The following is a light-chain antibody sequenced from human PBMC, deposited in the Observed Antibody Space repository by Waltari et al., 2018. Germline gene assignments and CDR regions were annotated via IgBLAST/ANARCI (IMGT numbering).Light chain of an antibody. CDR3: CSYAGSTTLI. J-gene: IGLJ2*01. Sequence: QSALTQPASVSGSPGQSITISCTGTSSDVGDSNSVSWYQQHPGKVPKLMIYDVSKRPSGVSDRFSGSKSDNTASLTISGLQAEDEADYYCCSYAGSTTLIFGGGTKLTVL. V-gene: IGLV2-23*02. CDR2: DVS. CDR1: SSDVGDSNS.